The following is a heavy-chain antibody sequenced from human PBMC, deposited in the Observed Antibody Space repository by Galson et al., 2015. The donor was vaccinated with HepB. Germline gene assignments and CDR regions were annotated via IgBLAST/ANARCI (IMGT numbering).Heavy chain of an antibody. CDR3: ARDATPITDYIWGSFFF. D-gene: IGHD3-16*01. CDR1: GGTFSTFA. V-gene: IGHV1-69*13. Sequence: SVKVSCKASGGTFSTFAISWVRQAPGQRLEYMGGIIPIFGTANYAQKFQGRVTITADESTSTTYMELSSLRSEDTAVYYCARDATPITDYIWGSFFFWGQGTLVTVSS. J-gene: IGHJ4*02. CDR2: IIPIFGTA.